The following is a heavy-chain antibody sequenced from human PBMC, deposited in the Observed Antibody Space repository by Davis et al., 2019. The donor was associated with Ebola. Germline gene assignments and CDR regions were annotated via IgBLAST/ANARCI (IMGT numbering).Heavy chain of an antibody. CDR2: ISGSGGST. V-gene: IGHV3-23*01. CDR1: GFTFSSYA. Sequence: GESLKIPCAASGFTFSSYAMSWVRQAPGKGLEWVSAISGSGGSTYYADSVKGRFTISRDNSKNTLYLQMNSLKTEDAAVYYCNHGGNSGDYGGQGTLVTVSS. J-gene: IGHJ4*02. D-gene: IGHD4-23*01. CDR3: NHGGNSGDY.